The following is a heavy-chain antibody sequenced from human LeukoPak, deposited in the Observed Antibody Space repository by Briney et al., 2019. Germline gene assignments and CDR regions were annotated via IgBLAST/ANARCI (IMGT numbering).Heavy chain of an antibody. CDR1: GGSISSDC. J-gene: IGHJ4*02. D-gene: IGHD6-13*01. CDR2: IYYTGST. Sequence: SETLSLTCTVSGGSISSDCWGWIRQPPGKGLEWIGNIYYTGSTYYNPSLKSRVTISVDRSKNQFSLKLSSVTAADTAVYYCARLSAAGTISVDSWGQGTLVTVSS. CDR3: ARLSAAGTISVDS. V-gene: IGHV4-39*01.